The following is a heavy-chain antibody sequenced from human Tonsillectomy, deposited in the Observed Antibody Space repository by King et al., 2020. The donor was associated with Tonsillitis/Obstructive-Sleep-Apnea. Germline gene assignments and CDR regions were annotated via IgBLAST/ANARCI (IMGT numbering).Heavy chain of an antibody. Sequence: QLVQSGSELKKPGASVKVSCKASGYTFTSYAMNWVRQAPGQGLEWMGWINTNTGNPTYAQGFTGRFVFSLDTSVSTAYLQISSLKAEDTAVYYCARADCSWVSCYYIGDAFDIWGQGTMVTVSS. V-gene: IGHV7-4-1*02. D-gene: IGHD2-15*01. J-gene: IGHJ3*02. CDR2: INTNTGNP. CDR1: GYTFTSYA. CDR3: ARADCSWVSCYYIGDAFDI.